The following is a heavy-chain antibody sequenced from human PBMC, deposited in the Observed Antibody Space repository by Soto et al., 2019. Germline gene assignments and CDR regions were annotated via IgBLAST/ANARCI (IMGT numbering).Heavy chain of an antibody. CDR1: WVTSVTLV. Sequence: GPQRVRWTAVWVTSVTLVIRWIRQDTGKGLEWVSAISGSGGSTYYAVSVKGRFTISRDNSKNPLFLQMNSLPVEYTSVKYCAKRYGPAAYYRGEGTLGT. D-gene: IGHD2-2*01. CDR3: AKRYGPAAYY. V-gene: IGHV3-23*01. J-gene: IGHJ4*02. CDR2: ISGSGGST.